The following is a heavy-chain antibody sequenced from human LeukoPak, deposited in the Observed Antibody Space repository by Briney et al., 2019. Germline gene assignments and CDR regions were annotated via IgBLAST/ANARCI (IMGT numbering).Heavy chain of an antibody. CDR3: ARLYGAFDY. CDR1: GYTVTHYA. Sequence: GASVKVSCKASGYTVTHYAMNWVRQAPGQGLEWMGWINTNTGNSTYAQGFTGRFVFSLDTSVSTAYLRISSLEAEDTAIYYCARLYGAFDYWGQGTLVTVSS. V-gene: IGHV7-4-1*02. J-gene: IGHJ4*02. CDR2: INTNTGNS. D-gene: IGHD1-26*01.